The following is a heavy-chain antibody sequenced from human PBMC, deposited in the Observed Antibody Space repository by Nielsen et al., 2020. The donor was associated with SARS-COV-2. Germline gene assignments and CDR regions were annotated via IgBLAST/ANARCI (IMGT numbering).Heavy chain of an antibody. Sequence: GGSLRLSCRGSGYKFTNFWIGWVRQVPGKGLDWMGIIYPGDSDIRYSPSFQGQVTMSADKSISTAYLQWSGLKASDTAMYYCARWGEGSYFEYWGQGTLVTVSS. CDR1: GYKFTNFW. V-gene: IGHV5-51*01. D-gene: IGHD2-15*01. CDR2: IYPGDSDI. CDR3: ARWGEGSYFEY. J-gene: IGHJ4*02.